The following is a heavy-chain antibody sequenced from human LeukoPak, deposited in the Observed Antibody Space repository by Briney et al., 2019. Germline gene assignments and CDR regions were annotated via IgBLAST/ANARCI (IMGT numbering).Heavy chain of an antibody. D-gene: IGHD6-25*01. CDR3: AREEGSVNAFDI. Sequence: GGSLRLSCAASGFIFSSYWMHWVRQVPRKGLVWVSRIHSDGRRTTYADSVKGRFTISRDNAKNTLYLQMNSLRAEDTAVYYCAREEGSVNAFDIWGQGTKVTVSS. CDR1: GFIFSSYW. J-gene: IGHJ3*02. CDR2: IHSDGRRT. V-gene: IGHV3-74*01.